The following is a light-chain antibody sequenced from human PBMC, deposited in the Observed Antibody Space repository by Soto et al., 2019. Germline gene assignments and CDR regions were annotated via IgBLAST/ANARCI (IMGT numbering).Light chain of an antibody. Sequence: EIVLTQSPGTLSLSPGEGATLFCRASQSVSRGYLAWYQQKPGQAPRLLIYGASSSTTGIPGRFSGSGSGKDFTLTISRLEPEDFAVYYRQQYGSPVAFGQGTKVDIK. CDR1: QSVSRGY. CDR2: GAS. J-gene: IGKJ1*01. CDR3: QQYGSPVA. V-gene: IGKV3-20*01.